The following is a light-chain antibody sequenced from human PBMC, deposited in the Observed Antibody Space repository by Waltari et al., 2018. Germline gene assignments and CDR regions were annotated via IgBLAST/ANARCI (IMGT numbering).Light chain of an antibody. V-gene: IGKV1-5*03. Sequence: DIQMTQSPSTLSAPVGDRVTITCRASQSVSTSLAWYQQKPGKAPKVLIYKASSLESGVPVRFSGSGSGTEFTLTITSLQPDDVAIYSCKQYITYPLTFGQGTKVEVK. J-gene: IGKJ1*01. CDR2: KAS. CDR1: QSVSTS. CDR3: KQYITYPLT.